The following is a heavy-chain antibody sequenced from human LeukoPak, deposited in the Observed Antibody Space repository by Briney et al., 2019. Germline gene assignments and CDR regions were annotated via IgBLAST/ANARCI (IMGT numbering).Heavy chain of an antibody. J-gene: IGHJ4*02. Sequence: PGGSLRLSCAASGFTFSSYAMSWVRQAPGKGLEWVSAIRGSGGSTYYADSVKGRFTISRDNSKNTLYLQMNSLRAEDTAVYYCAKVGNYYGSGSQRSGSYYFDYWGQGTLVTVSS. V-gene: IGHV3-23*01. D-gene: IGHD3-10*01. CDR2: IRGSGGST. CDR1: GFTFSSYA. CDR3: AKVGNYYGSGSQRSGSYYFDY.